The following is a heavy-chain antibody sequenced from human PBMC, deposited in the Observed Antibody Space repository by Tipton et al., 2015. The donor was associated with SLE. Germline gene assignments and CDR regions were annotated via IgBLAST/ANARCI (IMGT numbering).Heavy chain of an antibody. CDR2: IYCSGST. Sequence: TLSLTCTVSGGSISSSSYYWGWIRQPPGKGLEWIGSIYCSGSTYYNPSLKSRVTISVDTSKNQFSLKLSSVTAADTAVYYCARFRHYDLLYYFDYWGQGTLVTVSS. CDR1: GGSISSSSYY. D-gene: IGHD3-3*01. V-gene: IGHV4-39*07. CDR3: ARFRHYDLLYYFDY. J-gene: IGHJ4*02.